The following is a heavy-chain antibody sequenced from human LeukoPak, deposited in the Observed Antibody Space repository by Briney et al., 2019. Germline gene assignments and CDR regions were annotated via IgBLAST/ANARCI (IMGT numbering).Heavy chain of an antibody. CDR3: AKGGIRVRGVIAHETPDY. CDR2: ISGSGGST. CDR1: GFTFSSYA. Sequence: GGSLRLSCAASGFTFSSYAMSWVRQAPGKGLEWVSAISGSGGSTYYADSVKGRFTISRDNSKNTLYLQMNSLRAEDTAVYYCAKGGIRVRGVIAHETPDYWGRGTLVTVSS. J-gene: IGHJ4*02. V-gene: IGHV3-23*01. D-gene: IGHD3-10*01.